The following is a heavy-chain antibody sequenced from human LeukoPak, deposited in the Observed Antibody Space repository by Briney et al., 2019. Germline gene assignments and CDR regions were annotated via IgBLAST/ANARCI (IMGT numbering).Heavy chain of an antibody. CDR1: GGYISGYY. D-gene: IGHD3-16*01. CDR3: ARGDYYDGGGRNWFDP. V-gene: IGHV4-4*07. CDR2: IHTSWTT. Sequence: SETLSLTCTVSGGYISGYYWNFIRQPAGKGLEWIGRIHTSWTTYYNPSLKTRVTMSVDTSRNQFSLRLTSVTAADTAVYYCARGDYYDGGGRNWFDPWGQGTLVTVSS. J-gene: IGHJ5*02.